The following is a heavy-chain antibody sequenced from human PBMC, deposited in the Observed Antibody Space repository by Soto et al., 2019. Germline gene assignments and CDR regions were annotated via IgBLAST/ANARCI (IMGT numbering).Heavy chain of an antibody. V-gene: IGHV4-30-4*01. CDR1: GFSISSYDLY. Sequence: LSLSCTASGFSISSYDLYWSWNGQPPGKGLEWIGYIYYSGSTYYTPSLRSRVTISVDTSKNQFSLKLSSVTAADTAVYYCARDVLYSTSRIDSWGQGTLVTVS. CDR2: IYYSGST. D-gene: IGHD6-6*01. J-gene: IGHJ4*02. CDR3: ARDVLYSTSRIDS.